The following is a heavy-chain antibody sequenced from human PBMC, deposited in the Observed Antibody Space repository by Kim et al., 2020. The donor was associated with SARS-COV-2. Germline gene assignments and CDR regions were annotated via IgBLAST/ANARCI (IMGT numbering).Heavy chain of an antibody. Sequence: SETLSLTCTVSGGSISSYYWSWIRQPPGKGLEWIGYIYYSGSTNYNPSLKSRVTISVDTSKNQFSLKLSSVTAADTAVYYCARAFRELPHLDYYYYYGMDVWGQGTTVTVSS. V-gene: IGHV4-59*01. CDR1: GGSISSYY. D-gene: IGHD1-26*01. CDR2: IYYSGST. J-gene: IGHJ6*02. CDR3: ARAFRELPHLDYYYYYGMDV.